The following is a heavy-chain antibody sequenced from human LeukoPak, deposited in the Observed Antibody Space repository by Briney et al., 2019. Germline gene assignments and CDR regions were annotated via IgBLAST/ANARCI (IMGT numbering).Heavy chain of an antibody. CDR2: ISWNSGSI. D-gene: IGHD6-19*01. V-gene: IGHV3-9*01. CDR1: GGSIKSYY. J-gene: IGHJ4*02. CDR3: AKEAYSSGWYHLDY. Sequence: LSLTCTVSGGSIKSYYWTWIRQPPGKGLEWVSGISWNSGSIGYADSVKGRFTISRDNAKNSLYLQMNSLRAEDTALYYCAKEAYSSGWYHLDYWGQGTLVTVSS.